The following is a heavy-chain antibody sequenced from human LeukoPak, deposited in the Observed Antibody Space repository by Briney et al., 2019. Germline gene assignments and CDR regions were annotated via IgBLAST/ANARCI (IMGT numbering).Heavy chain of an antibody. V-gene: IGHV3-30*02. CDR3: AKDQQLGSFDY. CDR1: GFTFSSYE. Sequence: GGSLRLSCAASGFTFSSYEMNWVRQAPGKGLEWVAFIRYDGSNKYYADSVKGRFTISRDNSKNTLYLQMNSLRAEDTAVYYCAKDQQLGSFDYWGQGTLVTVSS. CDR2: IRYDGSNK. J-gene: IGHJ4*02. D-gene: IGHD6-13*01.